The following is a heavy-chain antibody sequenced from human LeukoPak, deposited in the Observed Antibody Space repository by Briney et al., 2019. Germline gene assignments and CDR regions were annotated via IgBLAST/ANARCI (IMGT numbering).Heavy chain of an antibody. CDR3: ARGFTYYDFWSGYHDY. J-gene: IGHJ4*02. D-gene: IGHD3-3*01. V-gene: IGHV1-8*01. Sequence: AASVKVSCKASGYTFTSYDINWVRQATGQGLEWMGWMNPNSGNTGYAQKLQGRVTMTRNTSISTAYMELSSLRSEDTAVYYCARGFTYYDFWSGYHDYWGQGTLVTVSS. CDR1: GYTFTSYD. CDR2: MNPNSGNT.